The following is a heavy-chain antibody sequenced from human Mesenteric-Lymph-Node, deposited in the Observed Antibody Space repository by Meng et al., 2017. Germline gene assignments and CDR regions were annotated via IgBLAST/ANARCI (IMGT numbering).Heavy chain of an antibody. CDR1: GASFSSGNYY. J-gene: IGHJ4*02. D-gene: IGHD5-12*01. V-gene: IGHV4-61*02. CDR2: IHSSGST. CDR3: ARELQYSGYNQYYFDL. Sequence: LRLSCTVSGASFSSGNYYWTWVRQPAGKGLEWIGRIHSSGSTSYTSALYSRVIISRDTSKNQFSLQLTSVTAADTAVYHCARELQYSGYNQYYFDLWGQGTLVTVSS.